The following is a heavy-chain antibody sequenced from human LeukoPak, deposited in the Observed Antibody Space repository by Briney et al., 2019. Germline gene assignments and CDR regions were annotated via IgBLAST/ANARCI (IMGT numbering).Heavy chain of an antibody. CDR2: IHYSGST. Sequence: SQTLSLTCTVSGGSISSGDYYWSWIRQHPGKGLEWIGHIHYSGSTYYNPSLKSRLTISVDTSKNQFSLKLSSVTAADTAVYYCARDPSGAGWFDPWGPGTLVTVSS. CDR3: ARDPSGAGWFDP. D-gene: IGHD3-10*01. CDR1: GGSISSGDYY. J-gene: IGHJ5*02. V-gene: IGHV4-31*03.